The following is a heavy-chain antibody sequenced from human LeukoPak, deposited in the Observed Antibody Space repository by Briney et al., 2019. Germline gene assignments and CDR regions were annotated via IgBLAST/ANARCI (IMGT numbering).Heavy chain of an antibody. Sequence: PSETPSLTCAVSGYSISSGYYWGWIRQPPGKGLEWIGSIYHSGSTYYNPSPKSRVTISVDTSKNQFSLKLSSVTAADTAVYYCARQGVVVPAAGDFWSGYYSNYFDYWGQGTLVTVSS. J-gene: IGHJ4*02. D-gene: IGHD3-3*01. CDR1: GYSISSGYY. CDR3: ARQGVVVPAAGDFWSGYYSNYFDY. V-gene: IGHV4-38-2*01. CDR2: IYHSGST.